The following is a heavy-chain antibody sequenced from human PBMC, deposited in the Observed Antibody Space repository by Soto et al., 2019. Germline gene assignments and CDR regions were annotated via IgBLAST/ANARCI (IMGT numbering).Heavy chain of an antibody. V-gene: IGHV2-5*02. J-gene: IGHJ4*02. Sequence: QITLKESGPTLVKPTQTLTLTCTFSGFSLISDRVAVGWIRQPPGKALEWLALTFWDDEKRYSPSLTSTRTITKDTSRNQVILTMTNMHPVDTATYYCARRRYNNAYYFDSWGQGILVTVSS. CDR3: ARRRYNNAYYFDS. D-gene: IGHD1-1*01. CDR2: TFWDDEK. CDR1: GFSLISDRVA.